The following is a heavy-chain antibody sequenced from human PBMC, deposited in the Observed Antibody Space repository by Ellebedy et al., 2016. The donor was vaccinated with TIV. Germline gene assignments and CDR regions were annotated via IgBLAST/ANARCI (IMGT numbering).Heavy chain of an antibody. V-gene: IGHV3-23*01. J-gene: IGHJ4*02. CDR1: GFTFSSYA. D-gene: IGHD1-26*01. Sequence: GESLKISCAASGFTFSSYAMSWVRQAPGKGLEWVSAISVSGGSTYYADSVKGRFTISRDNSKNTLYLQMNSLRAEDTAVYYCAKMGRKLDWGQGTLVTVSS. CDR3: AKMGRKLD. CDR2: ISVSGGST.